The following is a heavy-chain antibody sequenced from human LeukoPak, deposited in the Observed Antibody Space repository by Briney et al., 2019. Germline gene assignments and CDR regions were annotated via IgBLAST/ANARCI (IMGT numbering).Heavy chain of an antibody. CDR2: IIPIFGTA. Sequence: ASVKVSCKASGGTFSSYAISWVRQAPGQGLEWMGGIIPIFGTANYAQKFQGRVTITADESTSTAYMELSRLRSDDTAVYYCARGGTSGSRYWFDPWGQGTLVTVSS. CDR3: ARGGTSGSRYWFDP. V-gene: IGHV1-69*13. D-gene: IGHD1-26*01. J-gene: IGHJ5*02. CDR1: GGTFSSYA.